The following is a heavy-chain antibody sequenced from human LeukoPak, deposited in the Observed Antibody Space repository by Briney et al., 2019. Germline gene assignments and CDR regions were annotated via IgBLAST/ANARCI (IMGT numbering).Heavy chain of an antibody. CDR3: ARLGYSGSYYERAFDI. Sequence: SETLSLTCSVSGGSFSSGSYYWSWIRKPAGKGLEWVGRMYSRGGTDYNASLKSRLTISVDTSKNEMSLKLNSVTAADTAVYYCARLGYSGSYYERAFDIWGQGTMVTVSS. V-gene: IGHV4-61*02. CDR1: GGSFSSGSYY. D-gene: IGHD1-26*01. J-gene: IGHJ3*02. CDR2: MYSRGGT.